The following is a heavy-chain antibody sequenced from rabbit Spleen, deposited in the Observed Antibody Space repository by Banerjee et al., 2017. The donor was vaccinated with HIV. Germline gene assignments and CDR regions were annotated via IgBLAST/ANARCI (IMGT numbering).Heavy chain of an antibody. V-gene: IGHV1S45*01. CDR3: ARDTGSSFSSYGMDL. CDR1: GVSFNDKDV. D-gene: IGHD8-1*01. J-gene: IGHJ6*01. Sequence: QEQLVESGGGLVQPTGSLTLTCKASGVSFNDKDVMCWVRQAPGKGLEWITCINMVTGKSVYASWAKGRFIMSRTSSTKVTLQMTSLTAADTATYFCARDTGSSFSSYGMDLWGPGTLVTVS. CDR2: INMVTGKS.